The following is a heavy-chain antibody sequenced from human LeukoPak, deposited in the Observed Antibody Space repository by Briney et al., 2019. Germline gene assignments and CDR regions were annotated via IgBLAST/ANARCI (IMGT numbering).Heavy chain of an antibody. CDR3: AKARGYSYGWYFDY. CDR1: GFTFDDYA. V-gene: IGHV3-9*01. D-gene: IGHD5-18*01. Sequence: PGRSLRLSCAASGFTFDDYAMHWVRQAPGKGLEWVSGIGWNSGGIVYADSVKGRFTISRDNAKNSLYLQMNSLRAEDAALYYCAKARGYSYGWYFDYWGQGTLVTVSS. J-gene: IGHJ4*02. CDR2: IGWNSGGI.